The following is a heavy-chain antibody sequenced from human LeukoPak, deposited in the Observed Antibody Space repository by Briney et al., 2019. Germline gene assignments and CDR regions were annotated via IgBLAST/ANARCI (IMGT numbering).Heavy chain of an antibody. CDR2: IIPIFGTA. Sequence: GASVKVSCKASGGTFSSYAISWVRQAPGQGLEWMGGIIPIFGTANYAQKFQGRVTITTDESTSTAYMELSSLRSEDTAVYYCALRNSTTVTTFDYWGQGTLVTVSS. V-gene: IGHV1-69*05. CDR3: ALRNSTTVTTFDY. D-gene: IGHD4-11*01. CDR1: GGTFSSYA. J-gene: IGHJ4*02.